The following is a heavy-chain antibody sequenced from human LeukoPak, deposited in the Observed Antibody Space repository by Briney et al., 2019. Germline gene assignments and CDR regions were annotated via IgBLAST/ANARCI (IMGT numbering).Heavy chain of an antibody. CDR1: GFTFSSYG. D-gene: IGHD3-22*01. CDR2: ISYDGSNK. J-gene: IGHJ4*02. Sequence: GGSLRLSCAASGFTFSSYGMHWVRQAPGKGLEWVAVISYDGSNKYYADSVKGRSTISRDNSKNTLYLQMNSLRAEDTAVYYCAKGTYYYDSSGYPGLDYWGQGTLVTVSS. V-gene: IGHV3-30*18. CDR3: AKGTYYYDSSGYPGLDY.